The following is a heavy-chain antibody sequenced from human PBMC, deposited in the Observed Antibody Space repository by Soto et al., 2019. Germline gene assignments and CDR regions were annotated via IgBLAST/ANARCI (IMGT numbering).Heavy chain of an antibody. J-gene: IGHJ4*02. CDR1: GFSICRWS. Sequence: WGPLRHACRASGFSICRWSLHWVRQAPGKGLVWVSRINSDGSSTYYADSVKGRFTISRDNAKNTLYLQMNSLRAEDTAVYYCASVIPLGYWGQGTLVTVSS. V-gene: IGHV3-74*01. CDR2: INSDGSST. CDR3: ASVIPLGY. D-gene: IGHD2-21*01.